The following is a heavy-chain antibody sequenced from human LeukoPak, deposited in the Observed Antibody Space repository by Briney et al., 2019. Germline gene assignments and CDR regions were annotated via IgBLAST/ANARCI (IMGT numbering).Heavy chain of an antibody. Sequence: GGIIPIFGTANHAQKFQGRVTITADESTNTACMELSSLRSKDTAVYYCARDQGVVGATFDYWGQGTLVTVSS. V-gene: IGHV1-69*01. D-gene: IGHD1-26*01. CDR2: IIPIFGTA. CDR3: ARDQGVVGATFDY. J-gene: IGHJ4*02.